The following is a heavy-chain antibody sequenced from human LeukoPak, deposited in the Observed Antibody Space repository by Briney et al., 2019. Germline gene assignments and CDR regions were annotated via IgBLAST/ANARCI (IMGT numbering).Heavy chain of an antibody. D-gene: IGHD2-15*01. Sequence: GGSLRLSCAASGFTFSSYGMQWVRQAPGKGLEGVAFIRYDGNNKYYADSVKGRFTISRENSKNTLYLEMTRLRTEDTAVYFCGRGGSTRAQAFDVWGQGTMVTVSS. V-gene: IGHV3-30*02. J-gene: IGHJ3*01. CDR2: IRYDGNNK. CDR3: GRGGSTRAQAFDV. CDR1: GFTFSSYG.